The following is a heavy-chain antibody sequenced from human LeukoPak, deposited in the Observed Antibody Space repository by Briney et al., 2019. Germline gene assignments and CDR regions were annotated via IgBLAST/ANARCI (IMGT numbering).Heavy chain of an antibody. CDR2: IYHSGST. CDR1: GDSISSSNW. Sequence: PSGTLSLTCAVSGDSISSSNWWSWVRQPPGKGLEWIGEIYHSGSTNYNPSLKSRVTISVDKSKNQFPLKLSSVTAADTAVYYCAKVAKYYYGSETYFFFEDWGQGTLVTVSS. CDR3: AKVAKYYYGSETYFFFED. J-gene: IGHJ4*02. V-gene: IGHV4-4*02. D-gene: IGHD3-10*01.